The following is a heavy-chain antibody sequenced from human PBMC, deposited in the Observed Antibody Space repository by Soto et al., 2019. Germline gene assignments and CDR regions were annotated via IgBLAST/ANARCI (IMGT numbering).Heavy chain of an antibody. CDR2: ISTSGSST. D-gene: IGHD1-26*01. CDR1: GFSFSDSY. CDR3: ANLAKNYYHYMDV. J-gene: IGHJ6*03. Sequence: GCSLRLSCAASGFSFSDSYISWIRQTPGKWLEWVSLISTSGSSTDYADSVKGRFTISRDNAKNSLSLQMNSLRAEDTAGYYSANLAKNYYHYMDVWGKGTTVTVSS. V-gene: IGHV3-11*01.